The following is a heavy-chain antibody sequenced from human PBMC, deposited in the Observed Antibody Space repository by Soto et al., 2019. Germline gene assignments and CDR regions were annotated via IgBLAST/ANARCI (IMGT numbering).Heavy chain of an antibody. CDR1: GFTFSSYA. CDR2: ISYDGSNK. CDR3: ARGVTSRGGIVVVMTSFDY. V-gene: IGHV3-30-3*01. Sequence: GGSLRLSCAASGFTFSSYAMHWVRQAPGKGLEWVAVISYDGSNKYYAESVKGRFTISRDNSKNTLYLQMNSQRAEDTAVYYCARGVTSRGGIVVVMTSFDYWGQGTLVTVSS. D-gene: IGHD3-22*01. J-gene: IGHJ4*02.